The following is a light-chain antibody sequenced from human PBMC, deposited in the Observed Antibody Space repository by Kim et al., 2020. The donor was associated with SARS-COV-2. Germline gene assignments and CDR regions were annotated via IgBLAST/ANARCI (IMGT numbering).Light chain of an antibody. CDR3: QQYYSFPLT. V-gene: IGKV1-8*01. CDR2: GAS. J-gene: IGKJ1*01. Sequence: ASTGDRVTITCRARQGLNSYLAWYQQRPGKAPKLLIYGASTLQSGVPSRFSGSGSGTDFTLTIGGLQSEDFATYYCQQYYSFPLTFGQGTKVDIK. CDR1: QGLNSY.